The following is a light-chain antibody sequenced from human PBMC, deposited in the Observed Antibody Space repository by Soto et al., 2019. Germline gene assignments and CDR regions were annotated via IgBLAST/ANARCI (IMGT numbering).Light chain of an antibody. CDR2: DVS. Sequence: QSALTQPASVSGSPGQSITISCTGTSSDVGGYNYVSWYQHNQGNAPKLLIYDVSTRPSGVSNRFSGSKSGNTASLTISRLKDENETNYYCSSYTRASTRVFGTATKLTVL. J-gene: IGLJ1*01. V-gene: IGLV2-14*03. CDR1: SSDVGGYNY. CDR3: SSYTRASTRV.